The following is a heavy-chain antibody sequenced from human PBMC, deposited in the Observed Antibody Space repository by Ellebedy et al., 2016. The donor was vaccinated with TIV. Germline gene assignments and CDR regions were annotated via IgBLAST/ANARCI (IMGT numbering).Heavy chain of an antibody. CDR2: IKGDGSST. D-gene: IGHD2-15*01. V-gene: IGHV3-74*01. Sequence: GESLKISCAASGFTFSSDWMHWFRQAPGKGLVWVSRIKGDGSSTNYADSVKGRFTISRDNAKNTLYLQMNSLRADDTAVYYCAQDRYCSDDSCYWVDYWGQGTLVTVSS. J-gene: IGHJ4*02. CDR1: GFTFSSDW. CDR3: AQDRYCSDDSCYWVDY.